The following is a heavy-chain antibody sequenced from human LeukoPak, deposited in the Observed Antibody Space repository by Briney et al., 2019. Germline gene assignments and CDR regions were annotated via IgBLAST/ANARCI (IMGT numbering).Heavy chain of an antibody. D-gene: IGHD3-22*01. CDR3: ARQVTDRSSGYYY. CDR1: GGSFSGYY. J-gene: IGHJ4*02. Sequence: SETLSLTCAVYGGSFSGYYWSWIRQPPGKGLEWIGEINHSGSTNYNPSLKSRVTISVDTSKNQFSLKLSSVTAADTAVYYCARQVTDRSSGYYYWGQGTLVTVSS. V-gene: IGHV4-34*01. CDR2: INHSGST.